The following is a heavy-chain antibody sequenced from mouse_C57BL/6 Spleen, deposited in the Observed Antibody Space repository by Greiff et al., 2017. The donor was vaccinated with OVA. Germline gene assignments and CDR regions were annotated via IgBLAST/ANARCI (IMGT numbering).Heavy chain of an antibody. CDR3: ARDYGSSDRYFEV. CDR2: INPSTGGT. CDR1: GYSFTGYY. J-gene: IGHJ1*03. D-gene: IGHD1-1*01. V-gene: IGHV1-42*01. Sequence: EVQLQQSGPELVKPGASVKISCKASGYSFTGYYMNWVKQSPEKSLEWIGEINPSTGGTTYNQKFKAKATLTVDKSSSTAYMQIKSLTSEDAAVYDCARDYGSSDRYFEVWGTGTTVTVSS.